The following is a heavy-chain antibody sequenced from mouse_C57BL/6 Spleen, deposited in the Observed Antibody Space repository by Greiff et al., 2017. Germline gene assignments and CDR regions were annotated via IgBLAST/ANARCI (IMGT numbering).Heavy chain of an antibody. CDR1: GYTFTSYW. V-gene: IGHV1-55*01. J-gene: IGHJ4*01. CDR3: ARPLGKAYAMDY. D-gene: IGHD1-1*01. CDR2: IYPGSGSP. Sequence: QVQLQQPGAELVKPGASVKMSCKASGYTFTSYWITWVKQRPGQGLEWIGDIYPGSGSPNYNEKFKSKATLTVDTSSSTAYMQLSSLTSEDSAVYYCARPLGKAYAMDYWGQGTSVTVSS.